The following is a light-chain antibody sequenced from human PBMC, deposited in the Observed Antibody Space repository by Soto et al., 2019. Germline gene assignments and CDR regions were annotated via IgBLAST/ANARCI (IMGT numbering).Light chain of an antibody. CDR2: EVS. CDR1: SSDVGGYKY. Sequence: QSALTQPASVSGSPGQSITISCTGSSSDVGGYKYVSWYQQYPGKAPKLMIYEVSNRPSGVSNRFSGSKSGNTASLTISGLQAEDEGDYYCSSHTSSSTLVFGGGTQLTVL. CDR3: SSHTSSSTLV. V-gene: IGLV2-14*01. J-gene: IGLJ2*01.